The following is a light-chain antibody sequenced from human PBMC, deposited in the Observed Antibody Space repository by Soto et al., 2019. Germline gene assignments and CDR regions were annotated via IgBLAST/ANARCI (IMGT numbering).Light chain of an antibody. CDR2: DTS. CDR1: KSASSY. CDR3: QQYDNSRWT. J-gene: IGKJ1*01. V-gene: IGKV3-15*01. Sequence: QSAGTLSVSPRETPTLSCTTQKSASSYLAWYQQKPGQAPRLLIYDTSSRATGIPDRFSGSGSGTEFTLTINSLESEDFAVYYCQQYDNSRWTFGQGTKVDIK.